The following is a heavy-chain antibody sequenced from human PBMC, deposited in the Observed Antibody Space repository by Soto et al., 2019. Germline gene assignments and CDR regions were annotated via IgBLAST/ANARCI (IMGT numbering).Heavy chain of an antibody. CDR3: ARGGYYYDSSGYPPYADYYYYYGMDV. D-gene: IGHD3-22*01. CDR1: GYSFTSYW. CDR2: IYPGDSDT. V-gene: IGHV5-51*01. J-gene: IGHJ6*02. Sequence: GESLKISCKGSGYSFTSYWIGWVRQMPGKGLELMGVIYPGDSDTRYSPSFHGQVTISAYKCISTAYLQWSSLKASDTAMYYCARGGYYYDSSGYPPYADYYYYYGMDVWGQGTTVTVS.